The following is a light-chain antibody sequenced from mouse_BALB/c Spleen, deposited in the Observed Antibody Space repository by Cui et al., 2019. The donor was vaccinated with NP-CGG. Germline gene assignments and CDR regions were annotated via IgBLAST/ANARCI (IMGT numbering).Light chain of an antibody. J-gene: IGLJ1*01. CDR1: TGAVTTSNY. V-gene: IGLV1*01. CDR3: ALWYSNHWV. Sequence: QAVVSKESVLSTSPGETVTPTCRSSTGAVTTSNYANWVQEKPDHLFTGLISSTNNRAPGVPARFSGSLIGDKAALTITGAQTEDEAIYFCALWYSNHWVFGGGTKLTVL. CDR2: STN.